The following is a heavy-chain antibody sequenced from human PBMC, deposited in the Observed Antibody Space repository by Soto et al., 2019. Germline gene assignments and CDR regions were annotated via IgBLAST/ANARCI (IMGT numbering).Heavy chain of an antibody. D-gene: IGHD7-27*01. CDR1: GYTFTNNG. CDR3: TSAGDSGAWISN. J-gene: IGHJ4*02. CDR2: MNPSTGQT. V-gene: IGHV1-8*01. Sequence: QVQLVQSGAEVKKPGASVKVSCKASGYTFTNNGINWVRQATGQGLEWMGWMNPSTGQTGYTEKFQGRLAMTRDTSITTAYMELTSLTSEDTAVYYCTSAGDSGAWISNWGQGTLGTVSS.